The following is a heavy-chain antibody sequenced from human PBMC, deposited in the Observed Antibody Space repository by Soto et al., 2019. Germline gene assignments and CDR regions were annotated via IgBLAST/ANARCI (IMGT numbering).Heavy chain of an antibody. V-gene: IGHV3-33*01. CDR2: IWYDGSNK. Sequence: QVQLVESGGGVVQPGRSLRLSCAASGFTFSSYGMHWVRQAPGKGLEWVAVIWYDGSNKYYADSVKGRFTISRDNSKNTLDLQMNSLRAEDTAVYYCARGDRSGLHFDYWGQGTLVTVSS. D-gene: IGHD5-12*01. J-gene: IGHJ4*02. CDR3: ARGDRSGLHFDY. CDR1: GFTFSSYG.